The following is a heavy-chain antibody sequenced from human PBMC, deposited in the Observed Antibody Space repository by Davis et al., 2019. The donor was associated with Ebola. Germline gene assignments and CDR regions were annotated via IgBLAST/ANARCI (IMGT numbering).Heavy chain of an antibody. J-gene: IGHJ6*03. CDR1: GGTFSSYA. CDR3: ARVVLRPYYYYYYMDV. CDR2: IIPIFGTA. D-gene: IGHD2/OR15-2a*01. Sequence: SVKVSCKASGGTFSSYAISWVRQAPGQGLEWMGGIIPIFGTANYAQKFQGRVTITADESTSTAYMELSSLRSEDTAVYYCARVVLRPYYYYYYMDVWGKGTTVTVSS. V-gene: IGHV1-69*13.